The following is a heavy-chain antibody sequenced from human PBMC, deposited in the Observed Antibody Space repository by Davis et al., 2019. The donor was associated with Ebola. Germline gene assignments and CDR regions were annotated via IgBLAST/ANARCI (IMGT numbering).Heavy chain of an antibody. Sequence: PGGSLRLSCAASGFTFSNAWMSWVRQAPGKGLEWVANIKQDGSEKYYVDSVKGRFTISRDNAKNSLYLQMNSLRAEDTALYYCAKDMSRATHYGMDVWGQGTTVTVSS. J-gene: IGHJ6*02. D-gene: IGHD3-16*01. CDR1: GFTFSNAW. V-gene: IGHV3-7*03. CDR3: AKDMSRATHYGMDV. CDR2: IKQDGSEK.